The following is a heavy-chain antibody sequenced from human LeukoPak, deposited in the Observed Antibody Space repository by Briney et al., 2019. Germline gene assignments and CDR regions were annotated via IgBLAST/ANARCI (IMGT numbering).Heavy chain of an antibody. J-gene: IGHJ4*02. V-gene: IGHV4-38-2*02. CDR3: ARAWGYRYGYLTA. Sequence: SETLSLTCTVSRGSISNYYWVWIRQPPGKGLEWMGSIYHSGSTYYNPSLKSRVTISVDTSKNQFSLKLSSVTAADTAVYYCARAWGYRYGYLTAWGQGNVVTVSS. D-gene: IGHD5-18*01. CDR2: IYHSGST. CDR1: RGSISNYY.